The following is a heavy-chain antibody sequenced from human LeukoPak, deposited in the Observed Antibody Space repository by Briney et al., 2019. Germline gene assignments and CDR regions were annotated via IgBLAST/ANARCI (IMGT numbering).Heavy chain of an antibody. CDR2: MNPNSGNT. V-gene: IGHV1-8*02. Sequence: ASVKVSCKASGYTFTSYVISWVRQAPGQGLEWMGWMNPNSGNTGYAQKFQGRVTMTRNTSISTAYMELSSLRSEDTAVYYCARSYTIFEPDVWGQGTTVTVSS. D-gene: IGHD3-3*01. J-gene: IGHJ6*02. CDR1: GYTFTSYV. CDR3: ARSYTIFEPDV.